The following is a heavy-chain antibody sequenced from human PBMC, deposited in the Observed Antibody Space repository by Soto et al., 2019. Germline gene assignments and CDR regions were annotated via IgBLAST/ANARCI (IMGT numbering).Heavy chain of an antibody. Sequence: QITLKESGPTLVKPTQTLTLTCTFSGFSLTTTGVSVGWIRQPPGKALEWLALIYWDDDKRYNPSLKSRLTITKDTSKNEVVLTMATMDPVDTATYFCAHLTTVTSIDYWGQGTLVTVSS. CDR2: IYWDDDK. D-gene: IGHD4-17*01. V-gene: IGHV2-5*02. CDR3: AHLTTVTSIDY. J-gene: IGHJ4*02. CDR1: GFSLTTTGVS.